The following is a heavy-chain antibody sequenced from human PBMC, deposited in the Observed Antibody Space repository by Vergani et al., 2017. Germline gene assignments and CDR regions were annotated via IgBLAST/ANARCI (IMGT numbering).Heavy chain of an antibody. CDR3: VKDAGSYENFFDS. V-gene: IGHV3-23*01. CDR1: GFTFSRYV. CDR2: ISDSGGNT. Sequence: EVQLLESGGDLVQPGWSLRLSCVASGFTFSRYVMSWVRQAPGKGLEWVSSISDSGGNTYYADSVRGRFTISRDNFKDTLFLQMNSLRPEDTATYYCVKDAGSYENFFDSWGQGTLVTVSS. D-gene: IGHD1-26*01. J-gene: IGHJ4*02.